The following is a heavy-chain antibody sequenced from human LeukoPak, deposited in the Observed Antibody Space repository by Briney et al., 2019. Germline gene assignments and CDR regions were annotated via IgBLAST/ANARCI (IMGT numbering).Heavy chain of an antibody. CDR3: ARDVLAARPLVGWFDP. D-gene: IGHD6-6*01. J-gene: IGHJ5*02. V-gene: IGHV1-2*06. Sequence: ASVKVSCKASGYTFTGYYMLWVRQAPGQGLEWMGRINPNSGGTNYAQKFQGRVTMTRDTSISTAYMELSRLSSDDTAVYYCARDVLAARPLVGWFDPWGQGTLVTVSS. CDR1: GYTFTGYY. CDR2: INPNSGGT.